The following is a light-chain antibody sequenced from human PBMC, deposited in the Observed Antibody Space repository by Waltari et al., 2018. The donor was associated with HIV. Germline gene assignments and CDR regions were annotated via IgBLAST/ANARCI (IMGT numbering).Light chain of an antibody. Sequence: QSALTQPAPVSGPPGQSIPISSTGTSSDVGSYTLVPWYQQHPGKAPKVMIYEGSKRPSGVSNRFSGSKSGNTASMTISGLQAEDEADDYCCSYTGSSTRRPYVFGTGTKVTVL. V-gene: IGLV2-23*01. CDR1: SSDVGSYTL. CDR2: EGS. CDR3: CSYTGSSTRRPYV. J-gene: IGLJ1*01.